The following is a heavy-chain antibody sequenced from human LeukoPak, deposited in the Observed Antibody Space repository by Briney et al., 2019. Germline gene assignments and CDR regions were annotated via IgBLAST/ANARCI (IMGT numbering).Heavy chain of an antibody. CDR3: ARVGSSGVRYYYYGMDV. Sequence: GGSLRLSCAASGFTFSSYSMNWVRQAPGKGLEWVAVISYDGSNKYYADSVKGRFTISRDNSKNTLYLQMNSLRAEDTAVYYCARVGSSGVRYYYYGMDVWGQGTTVTVSS. V-gene: IGHV3-30*03. J-gene: IGHJ6*02. CDR2: ISYDGSNK. CDR1: GFTFSSYS. D-gene: IGHD1-26*01.